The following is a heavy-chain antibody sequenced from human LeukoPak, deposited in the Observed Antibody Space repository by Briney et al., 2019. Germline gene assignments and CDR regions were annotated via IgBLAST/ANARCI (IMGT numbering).Heavy chain of an antibody. CDR2: IWPDGSIK. CDR3: ARHNHGYDWDF. D-gene: IGHD5-12*01. J-gene: IGHJ4*02. Sequence: GGSLRLSCTASGFPFSSYGMHWVRQGPGKGLVWVTVIWPDGSIKYYADSVKGRFTVSRGNSKNTLYLQMNSLRAEDTAVYYCARHNHGYDWDFWGQGTLVTVSS. CDR1: GFPFSSYG. V-gene: IGHV3-33*01.